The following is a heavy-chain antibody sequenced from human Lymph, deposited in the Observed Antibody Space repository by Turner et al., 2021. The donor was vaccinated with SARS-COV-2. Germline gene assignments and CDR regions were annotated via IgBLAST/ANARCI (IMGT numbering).Heavy chain of an antibody. V-gene: IGHV1-69*10. CDR1: GGTFSSPA. CDR3: ARIAAPGMGGGVHYYYYAMDV. CDR2: MIPTLAIA. D-gene: IGHD6-13*01. Sequence: QVQLVQSGAEVKKPGSSVKVSCKASGGTFSSPAISWVRQAPGQGLEWMGGMIPTLAIANYGQKFQGRVTITADKSTGTAYMELSSLRSEDTAVYFCARIAAPGMGGGVHYYYYAMDVWGQGTTVTVSS. J-gene: IGHJ6*02.